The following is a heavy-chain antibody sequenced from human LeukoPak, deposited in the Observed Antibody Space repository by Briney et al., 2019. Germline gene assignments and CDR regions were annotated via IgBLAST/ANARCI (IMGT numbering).Heavy chain of an antibody. CDR2: ISGSGGST. V-gene: IGHV3-23*01. D-gene: IGHD3-10*01. J-gene: IGHJ6*03. CDR3: AKDATMVRGVIYYYYYMDV. CDR1: GFTFSSYA. Sequence: GGPLRLSCAASGFTFSSYAMSWLRQAPGKGLEWVTAISGSGGSTYYADSVKGRFTISRDNSKNTLYLQMNSLRAEDTAVYYCAKDATMVRGVIYYYYYMDVWGKGTTVTVSS.